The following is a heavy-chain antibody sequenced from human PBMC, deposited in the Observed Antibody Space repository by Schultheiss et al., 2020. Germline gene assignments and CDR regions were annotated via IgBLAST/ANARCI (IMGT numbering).Heavy chain of an antibody. V-gene: IGHV4-61*08. J-gene: IGHJ6*02. Sequence: SETLSLTCTVSGGSISSGGYYWSWIRQHPGKGLEWIGYIFHSGSPNYNPSLESRVTISVDTSKNQFSLKLSSVTAADTAVYYCARQRIVSSGYYYYYYGMDVWGQGTTVTVSS. CDR3: ARQRIVSSGYYYYYYGMDV. CDR2: IFHSGSP. D-gene: IGHD3-22*01. CDR1: GGSISSGGYY.